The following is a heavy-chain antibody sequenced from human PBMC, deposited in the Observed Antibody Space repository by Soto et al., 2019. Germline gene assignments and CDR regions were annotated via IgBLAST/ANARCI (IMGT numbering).Heavy chain of an antibody. CDR3: ARDLSEHISGWYYSDY. J-gene: IGHJ4*02. CDR1: GYTFSKYA. CDR2: INAGNGNT. V-gene: IGHV1-3*01. Sequence: ASVKVSCKTSGYTFSKYAIHWVRQAPGQGLEWMGWINAGNGNTRYSQKFEGSVTITRDTYASTVYMELTSLRSDDTSVYYCARDLSEHISGWYYSDYWGQGTLVTVSS. D-gene: IGHD6-19*01.